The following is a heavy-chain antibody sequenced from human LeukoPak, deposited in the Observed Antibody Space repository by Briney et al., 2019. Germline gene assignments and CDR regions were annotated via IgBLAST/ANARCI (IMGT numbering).Heavy chain of an antibody. D-gene: IGHD6-19*01. J-gene: IGHJ3*02. CDR1: GFTFSSYS. CDR3: ARGPRGRADDAFDT. V-gene: IGHV3-21*01. CDR2: ISSSSSYI. Sequence: GGSLRLSCAASGFTFSSYSMNWVRQAPGKGLEWVSSISSSSSYIYYADSVKGRFTISRDNAKNSLYLRMNSLRAEDTAVYYCARGPRGRADDAFDTWGQGTMVTVSS.